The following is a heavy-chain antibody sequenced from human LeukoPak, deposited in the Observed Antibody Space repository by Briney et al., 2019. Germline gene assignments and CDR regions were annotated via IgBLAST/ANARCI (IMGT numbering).Heavy chain of an antibody. J-gene: IGHJ4*02. Sequence: GGSLRLSCAASGFTCSSYEMNWVRQAPGKGLEWVSYISSSGSTIYYADSVKGRFTISRDNAKNSLYLQMNSLRAEDTAVYYCARDSEYDILTGQGINFDYWGQGTLVTVSS. CDR2: ISSSGSTI. V-gene: IGHV3-48*03. CDR3: ARDSEYDILTGQGINFDY. D-gene: IGHD3-9*01. CDR1: GFTCSSYE.